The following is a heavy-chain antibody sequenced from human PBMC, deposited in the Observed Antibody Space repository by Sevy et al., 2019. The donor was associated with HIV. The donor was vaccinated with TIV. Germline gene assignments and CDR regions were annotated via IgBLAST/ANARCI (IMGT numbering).Heavy chain of an antibody. J-gene: IGHJ4*02. D-gene: IGHD3-22*01. Sequence: GGSLRLSCAASGFTFRNYAMNWVRQAPGKGLEWVSGISGTGGSGDKTNYADSVKGRFTISRDDSKNSLYVQLNTLRAEDTAIYYCARKYDSSGYFDYWGQGTLVTVSS. CDR3: ARKYDSSGYFDY. V-gene: IGHV3-23*01. CDR2: ISGTGGSGDKT. CDR1: GFTFRNYA.